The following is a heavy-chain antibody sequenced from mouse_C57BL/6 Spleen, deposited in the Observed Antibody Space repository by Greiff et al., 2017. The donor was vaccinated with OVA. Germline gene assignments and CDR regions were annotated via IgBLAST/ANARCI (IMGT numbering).Heavy chain of an antibody. J-gene: IGHJ2*01. Sequence: LQQSGAELVRPGASVKMSCKASGYTFTSYNMHWVKQTPRQGLEWIGAIYPGNGDTSYNQKFKGKATLTVDKSSSTAYMQLSSLTSEDSAVYFCARPFYDYDGYCFDYWGQGTTLTVSS. CDR3: ARPFYDYDGYCFDY. D-gene: IGHD2-4*01. V-gene: IGHV1-12*01. CDR1: GYTFTSYN. CDR2: IYPGNGDT.